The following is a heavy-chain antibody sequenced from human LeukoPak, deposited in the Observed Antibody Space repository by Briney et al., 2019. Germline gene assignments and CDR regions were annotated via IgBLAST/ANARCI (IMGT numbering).Heavy chain of an antibody. CDR1: GYTFTSYY. V-gene: IGHV1-8*03. CDR3: ARDSRLWFGELLGRYYFDY. J-gene: IGHJ4*02. D-gene: IGHD3-10*01. CDR2: MNPNSGNT. Sequence: ASVKVSCKASGYTFTSYYMHWVRQAPGQGLEWMGWMNPNSGNTGYAQKFQGRVTITRNTSISTAYMELRSLRSDDTAVYYCARDSRLWFGELLGRYYFDYWGQGTLVTVSS.